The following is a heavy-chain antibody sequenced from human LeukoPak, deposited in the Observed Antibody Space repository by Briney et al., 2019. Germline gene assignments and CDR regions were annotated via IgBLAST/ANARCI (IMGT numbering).Heavy chain of an antibody. D-gene: IGHD6-19*01. V-gene: IGHV3-30-3*01. Sequence: PGGSLRLSCAASGFTFSSYAMHWVRQAPGKGLEWVAVISYDGSNKYYADSVKGRFTISRDNSKNTLYLQMNSLRAEDTAVYYCARVPVAAVAGPPDYWGQGTLVTVSS. CDR3: ARVPVAAVAGPPDY. CDR2: ISYDGSNK. J-gene: IGHJ4*02. CDR1: GFTFSSYA.